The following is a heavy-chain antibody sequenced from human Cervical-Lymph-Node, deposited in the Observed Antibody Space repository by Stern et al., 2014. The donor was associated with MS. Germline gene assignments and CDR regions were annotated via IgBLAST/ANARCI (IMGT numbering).Heavy chain of an antibody. J-gene: IGHJ4*02. CDR1: GGSISSAEYY. D-gene: IGHD5-24*01. CDR2: IHNSGPT. Sequence: VQLVQSGPGLVKPSQTLSLTCAVTGGSISSAEYYWSWIRQSPGKGLEWMGYIHNSGPTYYNPSLKSRVTISVDTSKNQFSLKVRSVTAADTAVYYCSRDADAYSLVFGYWGRGTLVTVSS. CDR3: SRDADAYSLVFGY. V-gene: IGHV4-30-4*01.